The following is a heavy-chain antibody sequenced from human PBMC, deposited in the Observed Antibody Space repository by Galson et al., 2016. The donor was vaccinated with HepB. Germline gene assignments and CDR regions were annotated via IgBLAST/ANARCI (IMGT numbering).Heavy chain of an antibody. D-gene: IGHD1-26*01. J-gene: IGHJ4*02. CDR3: TRSSPSNTGTFDF. Sequence: CAISGDSVSSNSANWHWIRQSPSRGLEWLGRTYYKSNWYYDYAVSVKSRITINPDTSKNQFSLQLNSVTPEDTAVYYCTRSSPSNTGTFDFWGQGTLVTVSS. CDR2: TYYKSNWYY. V-gene: IGHV6-1*01. CDR1: GDSVSSNSAN.